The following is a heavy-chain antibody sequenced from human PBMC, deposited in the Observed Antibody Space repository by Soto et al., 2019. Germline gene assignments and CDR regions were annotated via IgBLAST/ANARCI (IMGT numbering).Heavy chain of an antibody. J-gene: IGHJ4*02. Sequence: EVQVLDSGGGLVQPGGTLRLSCAASGFTFNNYAMNWVRQAPGKGLEWVATISATGGSTYYADSVKGRFTISRDNSTNQLYLQMNGLRVEDTAVYYCAKDRLAGNFDYWGQGTQVTVSS. CDR1: GFTFNNYA. CDR2: ISATGGST. CDR3: AKDRLAGNFDY. V-gene: IGHV3-23*01.